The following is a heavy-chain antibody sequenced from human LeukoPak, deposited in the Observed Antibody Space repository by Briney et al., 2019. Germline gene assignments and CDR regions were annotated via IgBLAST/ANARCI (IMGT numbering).Heavy chain of an antibody. D-gene: IGHD6-13*01. V-gene: IGHV3-7*01. CDR2: IKQDGSEK. Sequence: PGGSLRLSCAASGFTFSSYWMSWVRQAPGKGLGWVANIKQDGSEKYYVDSAKGRFTISRDNAKNSLYLQMNSLRAEDTAVYYCARVVGHKAAGNDYWGQGTLVTVSS. CDR1: GFTFSSYW. CDR3: ARVVGHKAAGNDY. J-gene: IGHJ4*02.